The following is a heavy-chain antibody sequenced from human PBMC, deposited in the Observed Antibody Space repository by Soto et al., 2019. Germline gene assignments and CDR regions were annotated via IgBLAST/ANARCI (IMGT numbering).Heavy chain of an antibody. V-gene: IGHV4-4*07. CDR3: ARGQRFSDWFNP. Sequence: PSETLSLTCTVSGGSITNYYWAWIRQPAGNGLEWIGRIYTSGSTNYNPSLKSRVTMSVDTSKNQFSLKLSSVTAADTAVYYCARGQRFSDWFNPWGQGTLVTVSS. CDR1: GGSITNYY. D-gene: IGHD3-3*01. J-gene: IGHJ5*02. CDR2: IYTSGST.